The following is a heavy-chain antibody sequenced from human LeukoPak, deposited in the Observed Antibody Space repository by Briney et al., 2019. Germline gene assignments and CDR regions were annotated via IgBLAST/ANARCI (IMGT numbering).Heavy chain of an antibody. J-gene: IGHJ4*02. V-gene: IGHV3-21*01. CDR2: ISTSSSYI. D-gene: IGHD6-13*01. CDR3: ARVHHSSSWGTDDC. Sequence: GGSLRLSCAASGFTFSSYSMNWVRQAPGKGLEWVSSISTSSSYINYADSVKGRFTISRDNAKKSLYLQMNSLRAEDTAVYYCARVHHSSSWGTDDCWGQGTLVTVSS. CDR1: GFTFSSYS.